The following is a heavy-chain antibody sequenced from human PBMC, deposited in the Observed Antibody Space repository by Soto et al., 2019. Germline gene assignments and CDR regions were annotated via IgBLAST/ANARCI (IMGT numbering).Heavy chain of an antibody. CDR1: GFTFTSSS. J-gene: IGHJ4*02. D-gene: IGHD3-22*01. CDR3: AAGDSSGYYGG. Sequence: SVKVSCKASGFTFTSSSVQWVRQARGQRLEWIGWITVGTGNTNYAQKFQERATITRDMSTSTAYMELKNLRSEDTAVYYCAAGDSSGYYGGWGQGTQVTVSS. V-gene: IGHV1-58*01. CDR2: ITVGTGNT.